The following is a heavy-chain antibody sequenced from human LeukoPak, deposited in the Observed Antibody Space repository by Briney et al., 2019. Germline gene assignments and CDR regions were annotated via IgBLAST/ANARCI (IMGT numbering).Heavy chain of an antibody. J-gene: IGHJ4*02. CDR3: ARQPQYYYGSGSYYPDY. Sequence: GESLRISCKGSGYRFTSYWISWVRQMPGKGLEWMGRIDPSDSYTNYSPSFQGHVTISADKSISTAYLQWSSLKASDTAMYYCARQPQYYYGSGSYYPDYWGQGTLVTVSS. CDR2: IDPSDSYT. D-gene: IGHD3-10*01. CDR1: GYRFTSYW. V-gene: IGHV5-10-1*01.